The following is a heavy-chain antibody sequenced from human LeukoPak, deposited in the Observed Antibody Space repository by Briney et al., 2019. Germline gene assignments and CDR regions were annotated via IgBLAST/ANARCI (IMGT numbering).Heavy chain of an antibody. CDR2: ISPDGSTT. CDR1: GFTFSRYW. D-gene: IGHD2-21*02. Sequence: GGSLRLSCAASGFTFSRYWMHWVRQAPGKGLMWVSRISPDGSTTLYADSVKGRFTISRDNSKNTLYLQMSSLRPEDTAVYYCVKGIVVVTARAFDYWGQGTLVTVSS. CDR3: VKGIVVVTARAFDY. V-gene: IGHV3-74*03. J-gene: IGHJ4*02.